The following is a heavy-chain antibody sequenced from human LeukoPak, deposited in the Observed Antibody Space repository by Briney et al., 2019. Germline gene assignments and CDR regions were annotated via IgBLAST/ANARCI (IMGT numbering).Heavy chain of an antibody. CDR3: AGSSSGSGGYYMDV. Sequence: GGSLRLSCAASGFTFSSYSMNWVRQAPGKGLEWVSSISSSSSYIYYADSVKGRFTISRDNSKNTLYLQMNSLRAEDTAVYYCAGSSSGSGGYYMDVWGKGTTVTVSS. CDR2: ISSSSSYI. D-gene: IGHD1-26*01. CDR1: GFTFSSYS. V-gene: IGHV3-21*01. J-gene: IGHJ6*03.